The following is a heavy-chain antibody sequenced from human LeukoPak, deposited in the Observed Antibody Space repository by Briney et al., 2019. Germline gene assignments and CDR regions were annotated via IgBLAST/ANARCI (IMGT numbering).Heavy chain of an antibody. J-gene: IGHJ5*02. CDR1: GYTFTGHY. D-gene: IGHD3-22*01. Sequence: ASVKVSCKASGYTFTGHYIHWVRQAPGQGLEWMGWINPSSGATNYAQKFQGRVTLTRDTSISTAFMELSRLISDDTAVYYCARSTPFFNYESSGYYFWFDLWGQGALVTVSS. CDR3: ARSTPFFNYESSGYYFWFDL. V-gene: IGHV1-2*02. CDR2: INPSSGAT.